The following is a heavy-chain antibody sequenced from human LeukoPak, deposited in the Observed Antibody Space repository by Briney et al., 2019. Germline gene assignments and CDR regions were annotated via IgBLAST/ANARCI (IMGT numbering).Heavy chain of an antibody. J-gene: IGHJ4*02. CDR2: IYYSGST. V-gene: IGHV4-30-4*01. CDR3: ARDLLSEGNHLDY. Sequence: SETLSLTCTVSGGSISSGDYYWSWIRQPPGKGLEWIGYIYYSGSTYYNPSLKSRVTISVDTSKNQFSLKLSSVTAADTAVYYCARDLLSEGNHLDYWGQGTLVTVSS. D-gene: IGHD4-23*01. CDR1: GGSISSGDYY.